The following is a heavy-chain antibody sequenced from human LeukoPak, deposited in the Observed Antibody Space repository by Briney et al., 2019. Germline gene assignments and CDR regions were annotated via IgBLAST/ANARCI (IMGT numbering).Heavy chain of an antibody. Sequence: PSETLSLTCTVSGGSISSYYWSWIRQPPGKGLECIGTIYHSGSIYYNPSLKGRVTISVDTSKNQFSLKLNSLTAADTAVYYCARAIRTGLGIGSFDGWGQGTLVTVSS. J-gene: IGHJ4*02. CDR3: ARAIRTGLGIGSFDG. V-gene: IGHV4-59*08. CDR2: IYHSGSI. CDR1: GGSISSYY. D-gene: IGHD7-27*01.